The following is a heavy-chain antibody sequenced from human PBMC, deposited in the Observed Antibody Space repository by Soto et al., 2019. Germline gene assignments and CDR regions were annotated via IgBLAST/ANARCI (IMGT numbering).Heavy chain of an antibody. J-gene: IGHJ6*02. CDR2: MYHSGST. V-gene: IGHV4-30-2*01. D-gene: IGHD2-2*01. CDR3: ERLAGYCSTNGGHGDYAMDV. CDR1: GGSISSGGYS. Sequence: PSETLSLTCAVSGGSISSGGYSWSWIRQPPGKGLEWIGYMYHSGSTYYNPSLKSRVTISIDRSKNQFSLKLTSVTAADTAVYYCERLAGYCSTNGGHGDYAMDVWGQGTTVTVSS.